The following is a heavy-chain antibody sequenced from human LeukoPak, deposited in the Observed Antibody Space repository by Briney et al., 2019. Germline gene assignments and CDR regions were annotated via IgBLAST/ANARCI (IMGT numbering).Heavy chain of an antibody. CDR3: TRPYRTLPNTGRDY. Sequence: PGGSLRLSCAASGFTFSGSAIHWVRQASGKGLEWVGRIRGKSNNYATTHAASVKGRFTISRDDSKNTAYLQMNSLKTEDTAIYYCTRPYRTLPNTGRDYWGQGTLVTVSS. CDR1: GFTFSGSA. D-gene: IGHD3-10*01. J-gene: IGHJ4*02. V-gene: IGHV3-73*01. CDR2: IRGKSNNYAT.